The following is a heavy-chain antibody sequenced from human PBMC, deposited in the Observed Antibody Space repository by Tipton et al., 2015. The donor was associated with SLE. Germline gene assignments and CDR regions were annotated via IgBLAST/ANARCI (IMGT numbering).Heavy chain of an antibody. J-gene: IGHJ4*02. CDR1: GYSISSGYY. CDR3: ARRVRVAAAGTPFDY. V-gene: IGHV4-38-2*01. D-gene: IGHD6-13*01. Sequence: TLSLTCAVSGYSISSGYYWGWIRQPPGKGLEWIGSIYHSGSTYYNPSLKSRVTISVDTSKNQFSLKLSSVTAADTAVYYCARRVRVAAAGTPFDYWGQGTLVTVSS. CDR2: IYHSGST.